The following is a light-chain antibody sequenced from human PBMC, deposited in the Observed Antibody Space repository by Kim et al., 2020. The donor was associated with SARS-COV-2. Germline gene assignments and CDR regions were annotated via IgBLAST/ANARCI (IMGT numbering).Light chain of an antibody. J-gene: IGLJ3*02. CDR3: TSYTSSSTLVV. V-gene: IGLV2-14*03. Sequence: SITLFRSVTSSDVGGYNYVSCYQQHPGKAPKLMIYDVSSRPSGVSNLFSGSKSGNTASLTISGLQAEDEADYYCTSYTSSSTLVVFGGGTQLTVL. CDR1: SSDVGGYNY. CDR2: DVS.